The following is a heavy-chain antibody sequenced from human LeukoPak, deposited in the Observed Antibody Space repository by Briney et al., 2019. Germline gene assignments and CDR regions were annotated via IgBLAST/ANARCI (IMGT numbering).Heavy chain of an antibody. D-gene: IGHD2-15*01. V-gene: IGHV1-18*01. CDR3: ARERRYCSGGSCYTPSGGMAV. Sequence: ASVTVSCKTSGYTFTSNGLSWVRQAPGQGLEWMGWISGYNGNTNYVQNLQGRVTMTTDTSTSTAYMELRSLRSDDTAVYYCARERRYCSGGSCYTPSGGMAVWGQGTTVTVSS. CDR2: ISGYNGNT. J-gene: IGHJ6*02. CDR1: GYTFTSNG.